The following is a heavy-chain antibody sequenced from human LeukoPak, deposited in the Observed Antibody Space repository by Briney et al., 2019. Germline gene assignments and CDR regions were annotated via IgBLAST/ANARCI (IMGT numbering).Heavy chain of an antibody. Sequence: SETLSLTCSVSGDSVSQTSWAWIRQTPGKGLEWIGTIYHIGTTQYNPSLTSRVTISDDRSKNQVFLKLISVTAADTAVYYCARDSIGIEGGLGFGPWGQGTLVTVSS. V-gene: IGHV4-39*07. CDR3: ARDSIGIEGGLGFGP. J-gene: IGHJ5*02. CDR2: IYHIGTT. CDR1: GDSVSQTS. D-gene: IGHD2-21*01.